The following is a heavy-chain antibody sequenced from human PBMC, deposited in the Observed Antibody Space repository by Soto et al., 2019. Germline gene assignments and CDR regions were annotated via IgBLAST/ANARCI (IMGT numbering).Heavy chain of an antibody. V-gene: IGHV4-31*03. J-gene: IGHJ4*02. CDR1: GGSISSGGYY. CDR2: IYYSGST. D-gene: IGHD1-1*01. Sequence: QVQLQESGPGLVKPSQTLSLTCTFSGGSISSGGYYCSWIRQRPGKGLEWIGYIYYSGSTYYNPSVESRDTIELGTPNNQFCLHLGAETAAGTAVYYCARVAIATSHCDYWGQGTLVTVSS. CDR3: ARVAIATSHCDY.